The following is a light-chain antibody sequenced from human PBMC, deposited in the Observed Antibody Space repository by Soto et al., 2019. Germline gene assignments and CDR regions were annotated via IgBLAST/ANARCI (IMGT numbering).Light chain of an antibody. CDR2: GAS. CDR1: QTVSNN. J-gene: IGKJ1*01. CDR3: HQFGNSVRT. Sequence: ERVMTQSPATLSVSPGEKATLSCRASQTVSNNLAWYQQKPGQAPRLLIYGASTRATGIPDRFSGSGSGTDFTLTISRLEPEDFAVYYCHQFGNSVRTFGQGTEVEVK. V-gene: IGKV3D-15*01.